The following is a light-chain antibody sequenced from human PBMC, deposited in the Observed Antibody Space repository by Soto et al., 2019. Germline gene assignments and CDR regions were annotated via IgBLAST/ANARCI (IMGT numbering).Light chain of an antibody. CDR2: NVA. CDR3: QQYGSSPLT. V-gene: IGKV3-20*01. CDR1: QSVSTN. J-gene: IGKJ4*01. Sequence: EIVLTQSPGTLSLSPGEIATLACRATQSVSTNLAWYQQKPGQTPRLVIYNVASRAAGIPDRFSGSGSGTDFTLTISRLEPEDFVVYYCQQYGSSPLTFGGGTKVEI.